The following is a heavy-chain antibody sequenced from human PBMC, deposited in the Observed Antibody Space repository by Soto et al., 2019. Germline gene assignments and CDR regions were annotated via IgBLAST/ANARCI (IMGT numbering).Heavy chain of an antibody. V-gene: IGHV1-69*04. J-gene: IGHJ4*02. CDR2: VIPILNVA. CDR3: ASESTSGLDY. D-gene: IGHD2-2*01. CDR1: GGSFGIYP. Sequence: QVQLVQSGAEVKQPGSSVKVSCQTSGGSFGIYPISWVRQAPGQGLEWVGRVIPILNVANYTQKLHGRLTLTADKSTTTADMELSSLTCEDTAVYYGASESTSGLDYWGQGTLVTVSS.